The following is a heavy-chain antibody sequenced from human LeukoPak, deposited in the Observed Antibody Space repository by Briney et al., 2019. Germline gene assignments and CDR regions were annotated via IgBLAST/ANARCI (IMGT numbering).Heavy chain of an antibody. CDR1: AGSISNYY. Sequence: PSETLSLTCSVSAGSISNYYWSWIRRPPGKGLEWIGYISYSGSTNYNPSLKSRVTISVDTSRNQFSLRLSSVTAADTAVYYCARDDPNPNWNDVYYYYGMDVWGQGTTVTVSS. CDR3: ARDDPNPNWNDVYYYYGMDV. D-gene: IGHD1-1*01. CDR2: ISYSGST. V-gene: IGHV4-59*12. J-gene: IGHJ6*02.